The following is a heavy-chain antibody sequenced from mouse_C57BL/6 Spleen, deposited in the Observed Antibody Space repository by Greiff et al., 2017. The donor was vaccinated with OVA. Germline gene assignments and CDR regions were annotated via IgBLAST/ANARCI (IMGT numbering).Heavy chain of an antibody. CDR2: INPSNGGT. CDR1: GYTFTSYW. D-gene: IGHD2-4*01. CDR3: AREVAYDFWYFDV. J-gene: IGHJ1*03. V-gene: IGHV1-53*01. Sequence: QQPGTELVKPGASVKLSCKASGYTFTSYWMHWVKQRPGQGLEWIGNINPSNGGTNYNEKFKSKATLTVDKSSSTAYMQLSSLTSEDSAVYYCAREVAYDFWYFDVWGTGTTVTVSS.